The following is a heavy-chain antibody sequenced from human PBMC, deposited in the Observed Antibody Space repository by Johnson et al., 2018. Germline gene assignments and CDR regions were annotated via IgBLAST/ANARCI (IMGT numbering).Heavy chain of an antibody. CDR3: ARVSPLLNARYYYYMDV. J-gene: IGHJ6*03. CDR1: GFTFSSYS. CDR2: ISSSSIYI. V-gene: IGHV3-21*01. Sequence: VQLVESGGGLVKPGGSLRLSCAASGFTFSSYSMNWVRQAPGKGLEWVSSISSSSIYIYYADSVKGRFTISRDNAKKSLYLQMNSLRAEDTGVYYCARVSPLLNARYYYYMDVWGKGTTVTVSS.